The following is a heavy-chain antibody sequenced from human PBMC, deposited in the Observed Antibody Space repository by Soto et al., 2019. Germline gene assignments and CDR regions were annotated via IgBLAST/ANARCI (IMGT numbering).Heavy chain of an antibody. Sequence: PGGASETLSLTCTISGGSINGYYWSWIRQPPGKGLEWIGYVYYTGTTKYNPSLESRVTISADTSKNQFSLKLSSVTAADTAVYYCARDCRMVRGVIIQNYYYYGMDVWGQGTTVTVSS. CDR1: GGSINGYY. V-gene: IGHV4-59*12. CDR3: ARDCRMVRGVIIQNYYYYGMDV. D-gene: IGHD3-10*01. CDR2: VYYTGTT. J-gene: IGHJ6*02.